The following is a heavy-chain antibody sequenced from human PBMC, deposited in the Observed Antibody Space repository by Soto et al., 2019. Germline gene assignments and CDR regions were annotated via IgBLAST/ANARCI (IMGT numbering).Heavy chain of an antibody. D-gene: IGHD4-17*01. Sequence: QVQLQESGPGLVKPSQTLSLTCTVSGGSISNVDSYWNWIRQHPVKGLEWIGYIHYSWTTLYNPSFKSRITISVDTSNNQFSLNLSSVTAADTAMYYCARTTQGFDFWGQGTLVTVSS. J-gene: IGHJ4*02. CDR1: GGSISNVDSY. CDR3: ARTTQGFDF. V-gene: IGHV4-31*03. CDR2: IHYSWTT.